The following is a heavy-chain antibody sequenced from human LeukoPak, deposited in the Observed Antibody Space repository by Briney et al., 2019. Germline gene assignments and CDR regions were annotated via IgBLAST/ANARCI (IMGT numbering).Heavy chain of an antibody. CDR2: INIDGSGT. J-gene: IGHJ4*02. V-gene: IGHV3-74*01. CDR1: GFTFSSYW. D-gene: IGHD5-24*01. CDR3: GRYGDGYTPDLDY. Sequence: GGSLRLSCAASGFTFSSYWMHWVRQAPGKGLVWVSRINIDGSGTTYADSVKGRFTISRDNAKNSLYLQMNSLRAEDTAVYYCGRYGDGYTPDLDYWGQGTLVTVSS.